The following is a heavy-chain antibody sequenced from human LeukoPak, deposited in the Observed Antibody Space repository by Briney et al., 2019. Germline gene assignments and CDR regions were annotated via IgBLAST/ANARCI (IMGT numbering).Heavy chain of an antibody. CDR1: GDSITSSY. CDR3: AREAAVVVAPMVL. Sequence: SETLSLTCTVSGDSITSSYWSWIRQPPGKGLECIGNIYYSGSTNYNPSLKSRVTISVDTSKNQFSLKLSSVTAADTAVYYCAREAAVVVAPMVLWGQGSLVTVSS. D-gene: IGHD2-15*01. CDR2: IYYSGST. V-gene: IGHV4-59*12. J-gene: IGHJ4*02.